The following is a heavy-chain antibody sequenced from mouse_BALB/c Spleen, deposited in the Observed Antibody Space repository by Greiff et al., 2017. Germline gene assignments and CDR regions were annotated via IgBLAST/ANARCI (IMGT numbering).Heavy chain of an antibody. D-gene: IGHD2-4*01. CDR2: INPSNGRT. Sequence: QVQLQQPGAELVKPGASVKLSCKASGYTFTSYWMHWVKQRPGQGLEWIGEINPSNGRTNYNEKFKSKATLTVDKSSSTAYMQLSSLTSEDSAVYYCARGGITGFAYWGQGTLVTVSA. V-gene: IGHV1S81*02. CDR1: GYTFTSYW. CDR3: ARGGITGFAY. J-gene: IGHJ3*01.